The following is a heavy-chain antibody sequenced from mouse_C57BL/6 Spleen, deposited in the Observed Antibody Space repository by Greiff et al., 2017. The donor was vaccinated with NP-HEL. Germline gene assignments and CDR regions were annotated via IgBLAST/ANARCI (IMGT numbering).Heavy chain of an antibody. D-gene: IGHD1-1*01. Sequence: VKLMESGPGLVAPSQSLSITCTVSGFSLTSYAISWVRQPPGKGLEWLGVIWTGGGTNYNSALKSRLSISKDNSKSQVFLKMNSLQTDDTARYYCARNNYYGSSYVYFDYWGQGTTLTVSS. CDR2: IWTGGGT. CDR3: ARNNYYGSSYVYFDY. J-gene: IGHJ2*01. CDR1: GFSLTSYA. V-gene: IGHV2-9-1*01.